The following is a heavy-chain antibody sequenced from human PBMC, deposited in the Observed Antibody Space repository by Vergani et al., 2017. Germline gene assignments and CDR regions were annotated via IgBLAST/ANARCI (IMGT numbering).Heavy chain of an antibody. CDR2: IHNSGST. Sequence: QVQLQESGPGLVKPSQTLSLTCTVSGGSINSHNYYWSWIRQPAGKGLEWIGRIHNSGSTSYNASLKSRVTMSEDTSKNQFSLNLTSVTAADTAVYFCAGGSCLGDSYYKPFFVYRGRGVLLTVPS. CDR1: GGSINSHNYY. CDR3: AGGSCLGDSYYKPFFVY. D-gene: IGHD2-21*01. V-gene: IGHV4-61*02. J-gene: IGHJ2*01.